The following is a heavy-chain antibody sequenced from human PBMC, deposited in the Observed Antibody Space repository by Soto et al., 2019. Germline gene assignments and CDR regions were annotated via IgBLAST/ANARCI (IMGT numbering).Heavy chain of an antibody. V-gene: IGHV1-3*01. J-gene: IGHJ6*02. CDR1: GYTFTSYA. Sequence: ASVKVSCKASGYTFTSYAMHWVRQAPGQRLEWMGWINAGNGNTKYSQKFQGRVTITRDTSASTAYMELSSLRSEDTAVYYCARNNNWNPKLPSAGYYYYGMDVWGQGTTVTVSS. CDR2: INAGNGNT. D-gene: IGHD1-20*01. CDR3: ARNNNWNPKLPSAGYYYYGMDV.